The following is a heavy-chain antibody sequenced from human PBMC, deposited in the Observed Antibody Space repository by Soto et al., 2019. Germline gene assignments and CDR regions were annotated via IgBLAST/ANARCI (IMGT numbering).Heavy chain of an antibody. CDR2: ISGSGDRT. V-gene: IGHV3-23*01. CDR1: GFIFSNYG. D-gene: IGHD5-12*01. CDR3: ATTKGYIDPFDL. Sequence: PGGSLRLSCAASGFIFSNYGMSRVRQAPGKGLEWVSSISGSGDRTHNADSVRGRFTISRDDSRNTLNLQMNSLRAEDTAIYFCATTKGYIDPFDLWGQGTLVNVSS. J-gene: IGHJ4*02.